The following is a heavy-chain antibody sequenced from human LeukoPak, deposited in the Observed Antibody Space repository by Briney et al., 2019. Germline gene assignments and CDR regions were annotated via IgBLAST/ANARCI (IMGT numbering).Heavy chain of an antibody. CDR1: GYSISSGYY. D-gene: IGHD3-9*01. J-gene: IGHJ4*02. CDR3: ARKRYFYWTYFDY. V-gene: IGHV4-38-2*01. Sequence: PSETLSLTCAVSGYSISSGYYWGWIRQPPGKGLEWIGSIYHSGSAYYNPSLKSRVTISVDTSKNQFSLKLSSVTAADTAVYYCARKRYFYWTYFDYWGQGTLVTVSS. CDR2: IYHSGSA.